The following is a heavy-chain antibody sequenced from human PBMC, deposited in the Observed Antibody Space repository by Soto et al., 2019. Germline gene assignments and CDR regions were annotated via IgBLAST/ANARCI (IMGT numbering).Heavy chain of an antibody. CDR2: IYHSGST. J-gene: IGHJ6*02. CDR3: ARGSTVSYYYYYYGMDV. D-gene: IGHD4-17*01. CDR1: GGSISSGGYS. V-gene: IGHV4-30-2*01. Sequence: SETLSLTCAVSGGSISSGGYSWSWIRQPPGKGLEWIGYIYHSGSTYYNPSLKSRVTISVDRSKNQFSLKLSSVTAADTAVYYCARGSTVSYYYYYYGMDVWGQGTTVTVSS.